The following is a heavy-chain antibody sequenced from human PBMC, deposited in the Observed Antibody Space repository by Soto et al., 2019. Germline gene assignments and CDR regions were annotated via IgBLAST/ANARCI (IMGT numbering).Heavy chain of an antibody. Sequence: EVQLVESGGGLVQPRGSLRLSCAASGFSSSTYWMNWVRQAPGKGLEWVAIIKKDGSEKLYVDSVKGRFTISRDNARNSLYLEMNSLRAEDTAVYYCVAGSGWLPDFWGQGTLVTVSS. V-gene: IGHV3-7*01. D-gene: IGHD6-19*01. CDR1: GFSSSTYW. CDR2: IKKDGSEK. J-gene: IGHJ4*02. CDR3: VAGSGWLPDF.